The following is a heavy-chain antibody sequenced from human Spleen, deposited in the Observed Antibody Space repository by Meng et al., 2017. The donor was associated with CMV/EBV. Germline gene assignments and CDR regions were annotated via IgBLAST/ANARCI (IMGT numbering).Heavy chain of an antibody. V-gene: IGHV3-48*03. D-gene: IGHD5-12*01. CDR3: AREWEAATSGGFDY. J-gene: IGHJ4*02. CDR2: ISSSGSTI. Sequence: GGSLRLSCAASGFTFSSYEMNWVRQAPGKGLEWVSYISSSGSTIYYADSVKGRFTISRDNAKNTLYLQMNSLRAEDTAVYYCAREWEAATSGGFDYWGQGTLVTVSS. CDR1: GFTFSSYE.